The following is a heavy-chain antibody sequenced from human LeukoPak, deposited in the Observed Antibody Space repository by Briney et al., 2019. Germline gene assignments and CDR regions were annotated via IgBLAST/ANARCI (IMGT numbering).Heavy chain of an antibody. V-gene: IGHV4-61*02. CDR1: GASISSGAFY. J-gene: IGHJ3*02. D-gene: IGHD7-27*01. Sequence: SQTLSLTCSVSGASISSGAFYWSWIRQPAGRGLEWIGRIYVNGGTNYNPSLKSRVTISVDTSKNQFSLKLSSVTAADTAVYYCARDLTGAGGPIYAFDIWGQGTMVTVSS. CDR2: IYVNGGT. CDR3: ARDLTGAGGPIYAFDI.